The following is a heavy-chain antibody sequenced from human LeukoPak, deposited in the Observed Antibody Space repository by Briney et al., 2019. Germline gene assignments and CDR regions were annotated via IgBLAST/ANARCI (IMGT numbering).Heavy chain of an antibody. J-gene: IGHJ5*02. Sequence: KSSETLSLTCTVSGGSISSSSYYWGWIRQPPGKGLEWTGSIYYSGSTYYNPSLKSRVTISVDTSKNQFSLKLSSVTAADTAVYYCARGDIVVVVAASDYWFDPWGQGTLVTVSS. V-gene: IGHV4-39*01. CDR2: IYYSGST. D-gene: IGHD2-15*01. CDR1: GGSISSSSYY. CDR3: ARGDIVVVVAASDYWFDP.